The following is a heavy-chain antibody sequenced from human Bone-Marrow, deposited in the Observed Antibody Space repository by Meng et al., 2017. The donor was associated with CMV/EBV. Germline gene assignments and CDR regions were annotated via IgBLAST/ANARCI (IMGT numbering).Heavy chain of an antibody. D-gene: IGHD1-7*01. CDR2: IWYDGSNE. CDR1: GFTFRTYG. V-gene: IGHV3-33*01. Sequence: GESLKISCGASGFTFRTYGMHWVRQAPGKGLEWVAVIWYDGSNEYYADSVKGRFTISRDNSKNTLYLQMDSLKTEDTAVYYCTRGGTAATSYYSPMDVWGQGTTVTVSS. J-gene: IGHJ6*02. CDR3: TRGGTAATSYYSPMDV.